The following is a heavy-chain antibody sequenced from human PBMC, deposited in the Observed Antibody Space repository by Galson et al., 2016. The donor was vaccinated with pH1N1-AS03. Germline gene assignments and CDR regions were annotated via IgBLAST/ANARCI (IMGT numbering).Heavy chain of an antibody. CDR3: ARRFVERLVDDLGEAFGI. Sequence: SETLSLTCSVSGDSIGRNDWSWIRQAPGKGLGFIGVIPRSGDTTYNPSLKSRVTISVDTSKGRVSLSLRSATAGDTAVYFGARRFVERLVDDLGEAFGIWGQGTMVTVSP. CDR1: GDSIGRND. D-gene: IGHD2-8*02. CDR2: IPRSGDT. V-gene: IGHV4-59*12. J-gene: IGHJ3*02.